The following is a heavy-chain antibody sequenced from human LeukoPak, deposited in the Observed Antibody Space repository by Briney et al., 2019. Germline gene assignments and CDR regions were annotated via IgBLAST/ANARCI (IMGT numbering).Heavy chain of an antibody. CDR1: GDSISRGDYY. CDR2: IYYSGST. V-gene: IGHV4-30-4*08. CDR3: ARDQGGGDLDY. Sequence: PSETLSLTCTVSGDSISRGDYYWSWIRQHPGKGLEWIGYIYYSGSTYYNPSLKSRVTILVDTSRNRFSLKVTSVTAADTAVYYCARDQGGGDLDYWGQGTLVTVSS. D-gene: IGHD2-21*02. J-gene: IGHJ4*02.